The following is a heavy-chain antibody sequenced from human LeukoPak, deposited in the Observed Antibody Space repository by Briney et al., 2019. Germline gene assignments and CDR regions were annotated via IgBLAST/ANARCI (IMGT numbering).Heavy chain of an antibody. D-gene: IGHD3-10*01. CDR3: ARDHGGGWFGELLGYYFDY. CDR1: GYTFTSYG. CDR2: ISAYNGNT. V-gene: IGHV1-18*01. J-gene: IGHJ4*02. Sequence: ASVKVSFKASGYTFTSYGISWVRQAPGQGLEWMGWISAYNGNTNYAQKLQGRVTMTTDTSTSTAYMELRSLRSDDTAVYYCARDHGGGWFGELLGYYFDYWGQGTLVTVSS.